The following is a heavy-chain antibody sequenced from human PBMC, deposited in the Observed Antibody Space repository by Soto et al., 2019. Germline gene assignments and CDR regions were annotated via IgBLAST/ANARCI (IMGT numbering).Heavy chain of an antibody. D-gene: IGHD3-22*01. J-gene: IGHJ3*01. CDR3: ARDRYYYDSTGPFDF. CDR2: IYSGGST. CDR1: GFTVSSNY. Sequence: GGSLRLSCAASGFTVSSNYMSWVHQAPGKGLEWVSVIYSGGSTYYADSVKGRFTISRDNSKNTLYLQMNSLRAEDTAVYYCARDRYYYDSTGPFDFWCQGTMVSVS. V-gene: IGHV3-53*01.